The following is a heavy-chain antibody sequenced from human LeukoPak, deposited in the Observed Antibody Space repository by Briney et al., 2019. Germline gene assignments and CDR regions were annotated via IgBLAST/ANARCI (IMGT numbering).Heavy chain of an antibody. V-gene: IGHV1-18*01. CDR2: ISTDTGNT. Sequence: ASVKVSCNASGHTFTSDGISWVRQAPGQGPEWMGWISTDTGNTIYEQKFQGRVTMTTDTSTSTAHMELRSLRSDDTAVYYCARGSWDDYWGQGTLVTVSS. CDR1: GHTFTSDG. CDR3: ARGSWDDY. J-gene: IGHJ4*02. D-gene: IGHD1-26*01.